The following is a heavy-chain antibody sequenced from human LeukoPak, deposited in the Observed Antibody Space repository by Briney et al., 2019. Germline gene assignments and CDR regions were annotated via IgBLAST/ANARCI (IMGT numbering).Heavy chain of an antibody. V-gene: IGHV1-8*01. J-gene: IGHJ6*03. Sequence: GASVKVSCKASGYTFTSYDINWVRQATGQGLEWMGWMNPNSGNTGYAQKFQGRVTMTRNTSISTAYMELSSLRSEDTAVYYCASGGRWWYYYYCMDVWGKGTTVTVSS. CDR1: GYTFTSYD. CDR2: MNPNSGNT. D-gene: IGHD2-15*01. CDR3: ASGGRWWYYYYCMDV.